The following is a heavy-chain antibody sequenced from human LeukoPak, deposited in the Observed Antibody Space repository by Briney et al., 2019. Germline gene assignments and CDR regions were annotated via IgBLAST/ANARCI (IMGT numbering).Heavy chain of an antibody. D-gene: IGHD3-10*01. CDR2: ISSSSSYI. Sequence: GGSLRLSCTASGFSFGDYAMSWVRQAPGKGLEWVSSISSSSSYIYYADSVKGRFTISRDNAKNSLYLQMNSLRAEDTAVYYCAREGKCITLLRGVITPRGYYYMDVWGKGTTVTVSS. V-gene: IGHV3-21*04. CDR3: AREGKCITLLRGVITPRGYYYMDV. J-gene: IGHJ6*03. CDR1: GFSFGDYA.